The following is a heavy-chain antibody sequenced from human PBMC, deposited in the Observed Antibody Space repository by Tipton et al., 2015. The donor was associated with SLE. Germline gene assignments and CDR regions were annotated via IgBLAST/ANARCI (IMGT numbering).Heavy chain of an antibody. J-gene: IGHJ4*02. CDR3: ARHWGY. V-gene: IGHV4-39*07. Sequence: TLSLTCTVSGASLSTSSYYWGWVRQPPGKGLEWIGSVYYSVHTYYNPSLKSRGSISVDTSKNQFFLKLTSVTAADAAVYYCARHWGYWGQGTLVTVSS. D-gene: IGHD3-16*01. CDR2: VYYSVHT. CDR1: GASLSTSSYY.